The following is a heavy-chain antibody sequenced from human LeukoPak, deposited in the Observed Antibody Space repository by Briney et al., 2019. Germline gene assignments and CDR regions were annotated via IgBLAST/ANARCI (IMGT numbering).Heavy chain of an antibody. V-gene: IGHV3-23*01. CDR2: ISGSGGST. CDR3: VQGGQNIDFWRFAN. D-gene: IGHD3-3*01. J-gene: IGHJ5*02. Sequence: GGSLRLSCAASGFTFSNHAMSWVRHIPGKGLAWVSSISGSGGSTYYANFVKGRSTISRDNSKNTVDLVMDDLRAEDTGVYYCVQGGQNIDFWRFANWGQGTLVTVSS. CDR1: GFTFSNHA.